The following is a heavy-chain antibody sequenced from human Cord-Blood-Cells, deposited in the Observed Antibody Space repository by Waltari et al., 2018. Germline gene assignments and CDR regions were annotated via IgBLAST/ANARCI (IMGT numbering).Heavy chain of an antibody. J-gene: IGHJ4*02. CDR1: GYTLTELS. CDR3: ATAGKGCSSTSCYTEFDY. CDR2: FDPEDGET. D-gene: IGHD2-2*02. Sequence: QVQLVQSGAEVKKPGASVKVSCKVSGYTLTELSMPWVRQAPGKGLEWMGGFDPEDGETIYAQKFQGRVTMTEDTSTDTAYMELSSLRSEDTAVYYCATAGKGCSSTSCYTEFDYWGQGTLVTVSS. V-gene: IGHV1-24*01.